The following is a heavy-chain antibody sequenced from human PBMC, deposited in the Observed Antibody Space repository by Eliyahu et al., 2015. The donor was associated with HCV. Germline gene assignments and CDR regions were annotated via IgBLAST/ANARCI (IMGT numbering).Heavy chain of an antibody. CDR3: AREATGHGYNPFDY. CDR2: VNPDSGST. Sequence: AEVKRPGASVKVSCKPSGYIFTGNFLHWVRQAPGQGLQWMGWVNPDSGSTNYAPKFQGRVSMTRDTSLGVVYMEVTNLRSDDTAVYYCAREATGHGYNPFDYWGQGTLLTVSS. J-gene: IGHJ4*02. V-gene: IGHV1-2*02. CDR1: GYIFTGNF. D-gene: IGHD5-24*01.